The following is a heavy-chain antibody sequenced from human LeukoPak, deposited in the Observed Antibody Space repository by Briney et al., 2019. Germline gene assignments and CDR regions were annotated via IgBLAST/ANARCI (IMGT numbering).Heavy chain of an antibody. CDR3: AKDQTGVAYYFDY. J-gene: IGHJ4*02. D-gene: IGHD5-12*01. Sequence: PGGSLRLSCAASGFTVSSNYMSWVRQAPGKGLEWVSVIYSGGSTYYADSVKGRFTISRDNSKNTLYLQMNSLRAEDTAVYYCAKDQTGVAYYFDYWGQGTLVTVSS. CDR1: GFTVSSNY. CDR2: IYSGGST. V-gene: IGHV3-53*01.